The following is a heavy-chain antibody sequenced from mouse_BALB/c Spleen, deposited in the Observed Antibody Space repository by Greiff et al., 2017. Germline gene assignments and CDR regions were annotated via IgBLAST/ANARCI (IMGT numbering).Heavy chain of an antibody. CDR3: ARRLEHAMDY. CDR2: IYPGDGDT. CDR1: GYAFSSYW. Sequence: QVQLQQSGAELVRPGSSVKISCKASGYAFSSYWMNWVKQRPGQGLEWIGQIYPGDGDTNYNGKFKGKATLTADKSSSTAYMQLSSLTSEDSAVYFCARRLEHAMDYWGQGTSVTVSS. D-gene: IGHD4-1*01. V-gene: IGHV1-80*01. J-gene: IGHJ4*01.